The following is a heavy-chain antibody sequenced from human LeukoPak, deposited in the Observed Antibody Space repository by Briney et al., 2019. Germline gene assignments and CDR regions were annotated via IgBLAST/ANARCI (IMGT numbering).Heavy chain of an antibody. CDR3: ARDLRAKY. CDR1: GASIFNYY. Sequence: SETLSRTCNVSGASIFNYYWSWIRQAPGKGLEWIGYVHHSGRTNSNPSLGSRVTMSVDTSTSQLSLNLTSVTTADTAVYFCARDLRAKYWGQGTLVFVSS. J-gene: IGHJ1*01. D-gene: IGHD4/OR15-4a*01. V-gene: IGHV4-59*01. CDR2: VHHSGRT.